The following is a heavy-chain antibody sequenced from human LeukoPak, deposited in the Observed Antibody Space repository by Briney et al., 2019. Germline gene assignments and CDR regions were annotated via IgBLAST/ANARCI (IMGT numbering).Heavy chain of an antibody. V-gene: IGHV1-2*04. D-gene: IGHD4-17*01. CDR2: INPNSGGT. Sequence: GASVKVSCKASGYTFTSYAMNWVRQAPGQGLEWMGWINPNSGGTNYAQKFQGWVTMTRDTSISTAYMELSRLRSDDTAVYYCARTLDWTTVTTYAFDIWGQGTMVTVSS. CDR3: ARTLDWTTVTTYAFDI. J-gene: IGHJ3*02. CDR1: GYTFTSYA.